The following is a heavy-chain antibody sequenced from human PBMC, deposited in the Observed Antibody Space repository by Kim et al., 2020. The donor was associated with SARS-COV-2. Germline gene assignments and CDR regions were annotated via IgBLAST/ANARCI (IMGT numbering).Heavy chain of an antibody. Sequence: GGSLRLSCAASGFTFSSYAMHWVRRAPGKGLEWVSIISCNGGNTYYADSVKGRFTISRDNSKNTLYLQMNSLRAEDTAVYYCAKGDCGSTSCYSIDYWGRGTLVTVSS. J-gene: IGHJ4*02. CDR2: ISCNGGNT. D-gene: IGHD2-2*02. V-gene: IGHV3-23*01. CDR1: GFTFSSYA. CDR3: AKGDCGSTSCYSIDY.